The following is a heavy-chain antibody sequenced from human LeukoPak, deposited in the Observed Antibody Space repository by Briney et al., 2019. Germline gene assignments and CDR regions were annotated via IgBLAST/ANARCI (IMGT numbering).Heavy chain of an antibody. CDR3: ARIHDPGFDY. D-gene: IGHD2-8*02. Sequence: GGSLRLSCAASGFTFDDYAMHWVRQAPGKGLEWVSGISWNSGSVGYADSVKGRFTISRDNAKNSLYLQMNRLRAEDTALYYCARIHDPGFDYWGQGTLVTVSS. CDR2: ISWNSGSV. V-gene: IGHV3-9*01. CDR1: GFTFDDYA. J-gene: IGHJ4*02.